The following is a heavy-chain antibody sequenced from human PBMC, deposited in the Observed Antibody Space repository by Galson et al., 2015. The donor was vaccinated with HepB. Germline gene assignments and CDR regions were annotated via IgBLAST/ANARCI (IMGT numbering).Heavy chain of an antibody. CDR3: AKEKYSSSSPLDY. CDR1: GFTLSSYG. Sequence: SLRLSCAASGFTLSSYGMHWVRQAPGKGLEWVAVISYDGSNKYYADSVKGRFTISRDNSKNTLYLQMDSLRAEDTAVYYCAKEKYSSSSPLDYWGQGTLVTVSS. J-gene: IGHJ4*02. D-gene: IGHD6-6*01. V-gene: IGHV3-30*18. CDR2: ISYDGSNK.